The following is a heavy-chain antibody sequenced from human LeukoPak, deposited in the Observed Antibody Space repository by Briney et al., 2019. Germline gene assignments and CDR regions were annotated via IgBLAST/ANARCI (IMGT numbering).Heavy chain of an antibody. D-gene: IGHD2-2*01. CDR3: ARAGLVVVPAATTSRYYFDY. V-gene: IGHV1-46*01. J-gene: IGHJ4*02. Sequence: ASVKVSCKASGYTFTSYYMHWVRQAPGQGLEWMGIINPSGGSTSYAQKFQGRVTMTRDTSTSTVYMELSSLRSEDTAVYYCARAGLVVVPAATTSRYYFDYWGQGTLVTVSS. CDR2: INPSGGST. CDR1: GYTFTSYY.